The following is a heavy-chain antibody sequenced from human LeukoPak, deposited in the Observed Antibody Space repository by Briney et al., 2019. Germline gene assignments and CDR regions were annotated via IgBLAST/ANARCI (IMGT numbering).Heavy chain of an antibody. J-gene: IGHJ4*02. CDR3: AKGAGQWWAFDY. CDR1: GFTFSSYG. V-gene: IGHV3-30*18. Sequence: QPGGSLRLSCAASGFTFSSYGMHWVRQAPGKGLEWVAFISYDGTSKNYADSVKGRFTISRDNLKNTQYLQMNSLRAEDTAVYHCAKGAGQWWAFDYWGQGILVTVSS. D-gene: IGHD2-15*01. CDR2: ISYDGTSK.